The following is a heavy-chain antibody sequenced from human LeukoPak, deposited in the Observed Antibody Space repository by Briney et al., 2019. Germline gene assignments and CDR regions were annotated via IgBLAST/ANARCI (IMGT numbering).Heavy chain of an antibody. V-gene: IGHV1-69*13. CDR3: ARQPRSGKLGGY. CDR1: GGTFSSYA. CDR2: IIPIFGTA. D-gene: IGHD2-15*01. Sequence: ASVKVSCKASGGTFSSYAISWVRQAPGQGLEWMGGIIPIFGTANYAQKFQGRVTITADESTSTAYMELRSLRSEDTAVYYCARQPRSGKLGGYWGQGTLVTVSS. J-gene: IGHJ4*02.